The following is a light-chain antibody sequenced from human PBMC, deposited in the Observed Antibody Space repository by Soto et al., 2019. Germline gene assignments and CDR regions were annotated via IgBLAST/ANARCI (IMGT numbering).Light chain of an antibody. CDR3: HQYGNSYT. CDR1: QSVSSN. Sequence: EIVMTQSPATLSVSPGERATLSCRASQSVSSNLAWYQQKPGQAPRLLIYGASTRATGIPDRFSGSGSGTDFTLTISRLEPEDLAVYYCHQYGNSYTFGQGTKVDI. J-gene: IGKJ2*01. V-gene: IGKV3-15*01. CDR2: GAS.